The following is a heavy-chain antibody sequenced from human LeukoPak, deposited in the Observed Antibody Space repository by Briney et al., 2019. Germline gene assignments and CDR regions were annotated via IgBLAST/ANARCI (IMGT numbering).Heavy chain of an antibody. CDR2: IDPSDSYT. V-gene: IGHV5-10-1*01. J-gene: IGHJ6*04. CDR3: ATVDTAMVTRDSYYYGMDV. D-gene: IGHD5-18*01. Sequence: GESLRISCKGSGISFTSYWISWVRQMPGKGLEWMGRIDPSDSYTNYSPSFQGHVTISADKSISTAYLQWSSLKASDTAMYYCATVDTAMVTRDSYYYGMDVWGKGTTVTVSS. CDR1: GISFTSYW.